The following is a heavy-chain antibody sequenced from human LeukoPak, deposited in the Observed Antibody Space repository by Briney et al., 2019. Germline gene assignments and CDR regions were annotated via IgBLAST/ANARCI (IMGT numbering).Heavy chain of an antibody. Sequence: SETLSLTCTVSGGSISSYYWSWIRQPAGKGLEWIGRIYTSGSTNYNPSLKSRVTMSVDTSKNQFSLKLSSVTAADTAVYYCARQYCSSTSCDTRFDYWGQGTLVTVSS. CDR3: ARQYCSSTSCDTRFDY. D-gene: IGHD2-2*02. CDR1: GGSISSYY. J-gene: IGHJ4*02. CDR2: IYTSGST. V-gene: IGHV4-4*07.